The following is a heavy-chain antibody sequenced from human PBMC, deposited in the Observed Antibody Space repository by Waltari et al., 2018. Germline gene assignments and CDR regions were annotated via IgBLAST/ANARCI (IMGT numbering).Heavy chain of an antibody. D-gene: IGHD3-16*01. Sequence: EVQLVESGGGLVQPGRSLRLSCTASGFTFGDYAMSWFRQAPGKGLEWVGFIRSKAYGGTTEYAASVKGRFTISRDDSKSIAYLQMNSLKTEDTAVYYCTRVAVGPGDDAFDIWGQGTMVTVSS. CDR3: TRVAVGPGDDAFDI. J-gene: IGHJ3*02. V-gene: IGHV3-49*03. CDR1: GFTFGDYA. CDR2: IRSKAYGGTT.